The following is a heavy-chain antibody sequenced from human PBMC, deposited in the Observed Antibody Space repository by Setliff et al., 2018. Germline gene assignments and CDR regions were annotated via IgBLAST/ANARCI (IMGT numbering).Heavy chain of an antibody. Sequence: PSETLSLTCTVSGDSINSRTNYWSWIRQPAGKGPEWIGHIYTDGSTKYNPSLNSRVALSIDTSKNRFSLKLTSVTAADTAVYYCARGLEGEDYFYYMDVWGKGNTVTVSS. J-gene: IGHJ6*03. CDR2: IYTDGST. V-gene: IGHV4-61*09. CDR3: ARGLEGEDYFYYMDV. CDR1: GDSINSRTNY. D-gene: IGHD2-21*01.